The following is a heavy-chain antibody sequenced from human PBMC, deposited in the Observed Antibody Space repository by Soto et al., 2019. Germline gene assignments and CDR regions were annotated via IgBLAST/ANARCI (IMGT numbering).Heavy chain of an antibody. D-gene: IGHD6-13*01. V-gene: IGHV3-30-3*01. CDR3: ARDFRSPQQLVLY. CDR2: ISYDGSNK. CDR1: GFTFSSYA. J-gene: IGHJ4*02. Sequence: GGSLRLSCAASGFTFSSYAMHWVRQAPGKGLEWVAVISYDGSNKYYADSVKGRFTISRDNSKNTLYLQMNSLRAEDTAVYYCARDFRSPQQLVLYWGQGTLVTVSS.